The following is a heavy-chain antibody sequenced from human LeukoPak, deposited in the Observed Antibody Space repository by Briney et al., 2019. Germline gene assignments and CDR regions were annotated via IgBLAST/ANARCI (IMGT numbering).Heavy chain of an antibody. CDR1: GGSISSYY. J-gene: IGHJ6*02. CDR3: ARDRPPGMDV. V-gene: IGHV4-59*01. Sequence: PSQTLSLTCTVSGGSISSYYWSWIRQPPGKGLEWIGYIYYSGSTNYNPSLKSRVPISVDTSKNQFSLKLSSVTAADTAVYYCARDRPPGMDVWGQGTTVTVSS. CDR2: IYYSGST.